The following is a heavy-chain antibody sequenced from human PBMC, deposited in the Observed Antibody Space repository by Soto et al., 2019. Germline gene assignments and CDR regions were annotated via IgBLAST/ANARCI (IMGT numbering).Heavy chain of an antibody. CDR2: IYYSGST. V-gene: IGHV4-30-4*01. CDR1: GGSINSDGHY. Sequence: QVQLQESGPGLVKPSQTLSLTCTVSGGSINSDGHYWTWIRQPPGKGLEWIGHIYYSGSTYYNPSLKSRVTISVDTSKNQFSLKLNSVTAADTAVYSCARVDGDLALDYWGQGTLVTVSS. J-gene: IGHJ4*02. CDR3: ARVDGDLALDY. D-gene: IGHD4-17*01.